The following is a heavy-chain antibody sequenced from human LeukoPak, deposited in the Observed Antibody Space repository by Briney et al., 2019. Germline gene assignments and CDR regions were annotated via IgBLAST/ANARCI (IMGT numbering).Heavy chain of an antibody. CDR1: GFTVSGNY. CDR2: IYSGGTT. V-gene: IGHV3-53*01. J-gene: IGHJ3*02. D-gene: IGHD3-22*01. CDR3: AKDLHYDSNGYFGAFDI. Sequence: GGSLRLSCAVSGFTVSGNYMSWVRQAPGKGLEWVSLIYSGGTTYYADSVKGRFTISRDNSKNTLYLQMNSLRAEDTAVYYCAKDLHYDSNGYFGAFDIWGQGTMVTVSS.